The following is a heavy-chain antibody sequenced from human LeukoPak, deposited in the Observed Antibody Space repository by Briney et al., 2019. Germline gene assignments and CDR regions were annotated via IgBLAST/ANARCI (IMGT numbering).Heavy chain of an antibody. V-gene: IGHV3-48*03. CDR3: AELGITMIGGV. D-gene: IGHD3-10*02. Sequence: GGSLRLSCAASGFTFSTYEMNWVRQAPGKGLEWVSYISSSGTTIYYADSVKGRFTISRDNAKNSLYLQMNSLRAEDTAVYYCAELGITMIGGVWGKGTTVTISS. CDR2: ISSSGTTI. J-gene: IGHJ6*04. CDR1: GFTFSTYE.